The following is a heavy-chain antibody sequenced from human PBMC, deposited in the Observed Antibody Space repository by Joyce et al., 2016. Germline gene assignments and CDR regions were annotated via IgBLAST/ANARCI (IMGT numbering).Heavy chain of an antibody. D-gene: IGHD6-19*01. V-gene: IGHV1-2*02. J-gene: IGHJ6*04. Sequence: QVHLVQSGAEVKKPGASVKVSCKASGFSFTDYYIYWVRQAPGQGLEWMGWINPNRGGSHHAQKFQGRLARTRDTSISTAYMELSRLRSDDTAVIYCARGFSSGRYGLDVWGTGTTVTVSS. CDR1: GFSFTDYY. CDR2: INPNRGGS. CDR3: ARGFSSGRYGLDV.